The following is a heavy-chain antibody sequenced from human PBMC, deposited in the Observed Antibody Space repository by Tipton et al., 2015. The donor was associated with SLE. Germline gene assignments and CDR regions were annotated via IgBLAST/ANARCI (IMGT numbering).Heavy chain of an antibody. CDR3: ARRIVGATTGWFDP. Sequence: TLSLTCTVSGGSISSYYWSWIRQPPGKGLEWIGYIYYSGSTNYNPSLKSRVTISVDTSKNQFSLKLSSVTAADTAVYYCARRIVGATTGWFDPWGQGTLVSVSS. V-gene: IGHV4-59*01. CDR1: GGSISSYY. D-gene: IGHD1-26*01. CDR2: IYYSGST. J-gene: IGHJ5*02.